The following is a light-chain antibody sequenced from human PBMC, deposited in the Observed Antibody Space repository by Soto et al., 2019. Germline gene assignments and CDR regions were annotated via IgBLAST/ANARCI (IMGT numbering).Light chain of an antibody. CDR1: SSNIGTNN. Sequence: QSVLTQPPSVSGAPGQRVTISCTGSSSNIGTNNVHWYQHLPGAAPKVLIYANNNRPSRVPDRFSVSKSGTSASLAITGLQAEDEADYYCQSYDSNLNGLYVFGTGTKVTVL. CDR3: QSYDSNLNGLYV. V-gene: IGLV1-40*01. J-gene: IGLJ1*01. CDR2: ANN.